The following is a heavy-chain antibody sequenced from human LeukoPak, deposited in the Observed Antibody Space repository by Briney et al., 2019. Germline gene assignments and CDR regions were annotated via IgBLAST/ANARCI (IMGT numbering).Heavy chain of an antibody. J-gene: IGHJ3*02. CDR2: MNPNSGNT. V-gene: IGHV1-8*02. CDR3: ASLDYDSGGVDI. D-gene: IGHD3-22*01. Sequence: ASVKVSCKASGYTFTSYDINWVRQATGQGLEWMGWMNPNSGNTGYAQKFQGRVTMTRNTSISTAYMELISLRSEDTAVYYCASLDYDSGGVDIWGQGTMVTVSS. CDR1: GYTFTSYD.